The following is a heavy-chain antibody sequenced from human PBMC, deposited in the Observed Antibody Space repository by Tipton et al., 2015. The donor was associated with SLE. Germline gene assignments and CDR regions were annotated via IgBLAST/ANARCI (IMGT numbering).Heavy chain of an antibody. J-gene: IGHJ5*02. CDR1: GGSISSSSYY. Sequence: TLSLTCTVSGGSISSSSYYWGLVRQPPGKGLEWIGDLFYSGDTYYNPSLKGRITISLDTSKNQFSLKLSSVTAADTALYYCARGRTTSSFDPWGQWTLVTVSS. D-gene: IGHD6-6*01. CDR2: LFYSGDT. V-gene: IGHV4-39*07. CDR3: ARGRTTSSFDP.